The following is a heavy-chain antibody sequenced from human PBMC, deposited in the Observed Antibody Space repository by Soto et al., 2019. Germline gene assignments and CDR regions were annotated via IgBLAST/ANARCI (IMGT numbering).Heavy chain of an antibody. CDR3: AREKWGQESYYDILTGYLRGNWFDP. CDR1: GYTFTGYY. J-gene: IGHJ5*02. D-gene: IGHD3-9*01. CDR2: INPNSGGT. Sequence: ASVKVSCKASGYTFTGYYMHWVRQAPGQGLEWMGWINPNSGGTNYAQKFQGWVTMTRDTSISTAYMELSRLRSDDTAVYYCAREKWGQESYYDILTGYLRGNWFDPWGQGTLVTVSS. V-gene: IGHV1-2*04.